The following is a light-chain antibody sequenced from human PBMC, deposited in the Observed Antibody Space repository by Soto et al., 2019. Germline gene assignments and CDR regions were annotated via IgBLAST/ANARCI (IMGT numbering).Light chain of an antibody. Sequence: QSVLTQPPSASGSPGQSVTISCTGTSSDIGAYIYVSWYQQHPGKAPKLMISEVSRRPSGVPERFSGSKSGNTASLTVSGLQADDEAHYYCSSYAGRNNFVFGTGTKVTV. CDR3: SSYAGRNNFV. J-gene: IGLJ1*01. CDR2: EVS. CDR1: SSDIGAYIY. V-gene: IGLV2-8*01.